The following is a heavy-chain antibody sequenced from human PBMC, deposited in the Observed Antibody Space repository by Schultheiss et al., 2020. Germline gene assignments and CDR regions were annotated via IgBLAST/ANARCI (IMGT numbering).Heavy chain of an antibody. J-gene: IGHJ4*02. CDR3: AKKGPVFGDYVPIDY. CDR1: GFTFSSYW. D-gene: IGHD4-17*01. CDR2: IKQDGSEK. Sequence: GGSLRLSCAASGFTFSSYWMSWVRQAPGKGLEWVANIKQDGSEKYYVDSVKGRFTISRDNAKNSLYLQMNSLRDEDTAVYYCAKKGPVFGDYVPIDYWGQGTLVTVSS. V-gene: IGHV3-7*03.